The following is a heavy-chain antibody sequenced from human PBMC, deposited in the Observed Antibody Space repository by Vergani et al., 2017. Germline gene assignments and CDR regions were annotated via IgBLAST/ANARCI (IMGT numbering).Heavy chain of an antibody. CDR3: ARGFRNGNRVATLGFDA. Sequence: QVQLQESGPGLVKPSETLSLTCTVSGGSVSSGSYYWVWIRQPPGKGLEWIGYIYYSGSTNYNPSLKSRVTISVDTSKNQFSLLLSPVTAAETAVYYCARGFRNGNRVATLGFDAWGQGTLVTVSS. V-gene: IGHV4-61*01. D-gene: IGHD5-12*01. J-gene: IGHJ5*02. CDR1: GGSVSSGSYY. CDR2: IYYSGST.